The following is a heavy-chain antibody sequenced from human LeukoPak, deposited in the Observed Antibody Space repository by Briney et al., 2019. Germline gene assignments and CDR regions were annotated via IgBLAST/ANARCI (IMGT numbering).Heavy chain of an antibody. D-gene: IGHD3-10*01. V-gene: IGHV1-18*01. CDR2: ISAYNGNT. Sequence: ASVKVSCKASGYTFTSYGISWVRQAPGQGLEWMGWISAYNGNTNYAQKLQGRVTMTTDTSTSTAYMELRSLRSDDTAVYYCASGGAGSGSYYGGYYYYYMDVWGKGTTVTVSS. CDR3: ASGGAGSGSYYGGYYYYYMDV. J-gene: IGHJ6*03. CDR1: GYTFTSYG.